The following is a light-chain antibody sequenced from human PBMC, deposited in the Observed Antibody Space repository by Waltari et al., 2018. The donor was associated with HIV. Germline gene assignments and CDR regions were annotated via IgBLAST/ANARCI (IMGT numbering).Light chain of an antibody. CDR2: EVS. CDR1: SSDVGGYNY. Sequence: QSALTQPASVSGSPGQSITISCTGTSSDVGGYNYVSWYQQHPGKAPKLMIYEVSNRPSGFSNRFSGSKSGNTASLTSSGLQAEDEADYYCSSYASSSTPYVFGTGTKVTVL. CDR3: SSYASSSTPYV. J-gene: IGLJ1*01. V-gene: IGLV2-14*01.